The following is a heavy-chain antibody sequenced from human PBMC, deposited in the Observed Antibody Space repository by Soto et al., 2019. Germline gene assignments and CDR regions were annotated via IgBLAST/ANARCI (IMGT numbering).Heavy chain of an antibody. CDR3: AGTPMVRGASPLDY. CDR2: ISSSSSYI. Sequence: GGSLRLSCAASGFTFSSYSMNWVRQAPGKGLEWVSSISSSSSYIYYADSVKGRFTISRDNAKNSLYLQMNSLRAEDTAVYYCAGTPMVRGASPLDYWGQGTLVTVSS. J-gene: IGHJ4*02. D-gene: IGHD3-10*01. CDR1: GFTFSSYS. V-gene: IGHV3-21*01.